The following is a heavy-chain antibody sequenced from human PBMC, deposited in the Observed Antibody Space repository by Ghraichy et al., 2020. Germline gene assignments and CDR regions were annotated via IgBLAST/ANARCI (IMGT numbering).Heavy chain of an antibody. CDR2: ISYDGSNK. CDR3: ARGDLGYCSSTSCPGDAFDI. D-gene: IGHD2-2*01. V-gene: IGHV3-30-3*01. J-gene: IGHJ3*02. CDR1: GFTFSSYA. Sequence: GGSLRLSCAASGFTFSSYAMHWVRRAPGKGLEWVAVISYDGSNKYYADSVKGRFTISRDNSKNTLYLQMNSLRAEDTAVYYCARGDLGYCSSTSCPGDAFDIWGQGTMVTVSS.